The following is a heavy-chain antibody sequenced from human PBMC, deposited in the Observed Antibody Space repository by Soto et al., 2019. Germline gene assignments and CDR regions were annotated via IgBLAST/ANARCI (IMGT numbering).Heavy chain of an antibody. CDR2: ISGYNGNT. Sequence: QVQLVQSRGEVKKPGASVKVSCKTSGYSFTTYGISWVRQAPGQGLEWMGWISGYNGNTNYAQKYQGRVPMSTNTSRSTASMAPRSLRSDDRAVDYCARDCPAPYYASGMDVGGQGSTVTVSS. CDR1: GYSFTTYG. V-gene: IGHV1-18*01. J-gene: IGHJ6*02. CDR3: ARDCPAPYYASGMDV.